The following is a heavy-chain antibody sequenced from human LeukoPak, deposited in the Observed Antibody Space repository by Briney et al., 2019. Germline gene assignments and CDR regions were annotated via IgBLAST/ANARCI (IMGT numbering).Heavy chain of an antibody. CDR2: ISNSGSTI. CDR3: ARSADSSGYFREITLYYFDY. CDR1: GFTVSSNY. D-gene: IGHD3-22*01. V-gene: IGHV3-11*01. Sequence: PGGSLRLSCAASGFTVSSNYMSWVRQAPGKGLEWVSYISNSGSTIYYADSVKGRFTISRDNAKNSLYLQMNSLRAEDTAVYYCARSADSSGYFREITLYYFDYWGQGTLVTVSS. J-gene: IGHJ4*02.